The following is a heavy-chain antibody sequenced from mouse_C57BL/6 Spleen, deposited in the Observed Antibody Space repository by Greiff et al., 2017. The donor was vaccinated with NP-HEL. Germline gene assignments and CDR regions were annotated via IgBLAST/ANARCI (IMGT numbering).Heavy chain of an antibody. V-gene: IGHV1-82*01. CDR1: GYAFSSSW. CDR3: ASGSDDGYSYYFDY. J-gene: IGHJ2*01. Sequence: QVQLQQSGPELVKPGASVKISCKASGYAFSSSWMNWVKQRPGKGLEWIGRIYPGDGDTNYNGKFKGKATLTADKSSSTAYMQLSSLTSEDSAVYFCASGSDDGYSYYFDYWGQGTTLTVSS. CDR2: IYPGDGDT. D-gene: IGHD2-3*01.